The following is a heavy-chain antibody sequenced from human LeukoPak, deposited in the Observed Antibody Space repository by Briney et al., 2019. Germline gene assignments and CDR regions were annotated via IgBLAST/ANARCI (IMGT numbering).Heavy chain of an antibody. CDR1: GGSVSSGSYY. J-gene: IGHJ4*02. CDR3: AREEPGLERGIDY. D-gene: IGHD1-1*01. CDR2: IYYSGST. Sequence: PSQTLSLTCTVSGGSVSSGSYYWSWIRQPPGKGLEWIGYIYYSGSTYYNPSLKSRVTISVDTSKNQFSLKLSSVTAADTAVYYCAREEPGLERGIDYWGQGTLVTVSS. V-gene: IGHV4-31*03.